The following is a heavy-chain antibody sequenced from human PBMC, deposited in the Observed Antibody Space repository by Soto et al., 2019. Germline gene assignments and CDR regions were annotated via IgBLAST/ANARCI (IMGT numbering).Heavy chain of an antibody. Sequence: SETLSLTCTGSCGSISSGDYYWSWIRQPPGKGLEWIGYIYYSGSTYYNPSLKSRVTISVDTSKNQFSLKLSSVTAADTAVYYCARGAPYSSSWYYFDYWGQGTLVTVSS. CDR1: CGSISSGDYY. CDR3: ARGAPYSSSWYYFDY. J-gene: IGHJ4*02. CDR2: IYYSGST. D-gene: IGHD6-13*01. V-gene: IGHV4-30-4*01.